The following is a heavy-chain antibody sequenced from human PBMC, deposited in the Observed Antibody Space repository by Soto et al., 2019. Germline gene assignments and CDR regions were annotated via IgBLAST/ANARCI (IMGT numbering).Heavy chain of an antibody. Sequence: SQTLSLTCTVSCGSISSHYWSWIRQPPGKGLEWIGYIYYSGSTNYNPSLKSRVTISVDTSKNQFSLKLSSVTAADTAVYYCARRYGSAIDYWGQGTLVTVSS. CDR1: CGSISSHY. CDR2: IYYSGST. J-gene: IGHJ4*02. D-gene: IGHD1-26*01. CDR3: ARRYGSAIDY. V-gene: IGHV4-59*08.